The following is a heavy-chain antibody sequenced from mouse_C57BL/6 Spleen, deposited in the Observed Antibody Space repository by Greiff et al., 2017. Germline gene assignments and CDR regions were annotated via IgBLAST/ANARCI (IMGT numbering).Heavy chain of an antibody. J-gene: IGHJ4*01. D-gene: IGHD1-1*01. Sequence: QVQLKQSGAELVKPGASVKISCKASGYAFSSYWMNWVKQRPGKGLEWIGQIYPGDGDTNYNGKFKGKATLTADKSSGTAYMQLSRLTSEDSAVYFCAREVYYGSSYGDYAMDYWGQGTSVTVSS. CDR3: AREVYYGSSYGDYAMDY. CDR2: IYPGDGDT. V-gene: IGHV1-80*01. CDR1: GYAFSSYW.